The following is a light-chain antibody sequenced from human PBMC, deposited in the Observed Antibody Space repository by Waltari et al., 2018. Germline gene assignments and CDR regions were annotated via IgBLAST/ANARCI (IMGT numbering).Light chain of an antibody. CDR2: RNN. V-gene: IGLV1-40*01. CDR1: SSNSGAGYG. J-gene: IGLJ2*01. CDR3: QSYDSRLGVSVV. Sequence: QSVLTQPPSVSGAPGQRVTISCTGTSSNSGAGYGVNWYQHLPGPAPKLLIYRNNNRPSGVPNRFSASKSGTSASLAITGLQADDEADYYCQSYDSRLGVSVVFGGGTKLTVL.